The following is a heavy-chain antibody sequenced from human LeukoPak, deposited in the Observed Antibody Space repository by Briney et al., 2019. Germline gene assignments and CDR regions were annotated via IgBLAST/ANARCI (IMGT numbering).Heavy chain of an antibody. CDR3: TRDPHALDY. J-gene: IGHJ4*02. V-gene: IGHV3-48*01. Sequence: SGGSLRLSCEASGFSLSDYGMNWARQAPGKGLEWVSYITSSSSTIYYADSVQGRFTISRDNAKNSLHLQMNSLRAEDTAVYYCTRDPHALDYWGQGTLVTVSS. CDR2: ITSSSSTI. CDR1: GFSLSDYG.